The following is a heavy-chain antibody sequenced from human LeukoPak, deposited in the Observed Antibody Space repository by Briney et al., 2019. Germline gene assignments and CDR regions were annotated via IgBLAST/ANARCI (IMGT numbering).Heavy chain of an antibody. CDR1: GGSISSSSYY. D-gene: IGHD2-8*01. CDR2: IYYSGST. Sequence: PSETLSLTCTVSGGSISSSSYYWGWIRQPPGKGLEWIGSIYYSGSTYYNPSLKSRVTISVDTSKNQFSLKLSSVTAADMAVYYCARDGEVYAMGYFDYWGQGTLVTVSS. CDR3: ARDGEVYAMGYFDY. J-gene: IGHJ4*02. V-gene: IGHV4-39*07.